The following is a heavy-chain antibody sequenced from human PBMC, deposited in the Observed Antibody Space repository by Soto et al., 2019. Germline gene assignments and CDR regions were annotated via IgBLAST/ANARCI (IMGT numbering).Heavy chain of an antibody. CDR2: INYSGST. Sequence: SETLSLTCTVSGGSISSGDYYWSWIRQPPGKGLEWIGYINYSGSTYYNPSLKSRVTISVDTSKNQVSLKLSSVTAADTAVYYCAASGPYYYYGMDVWGQGTTVTVSS. CDR1: GGSISSGDYY. CDR3: AASGPYYYYGMDV. V-gene: IGHV4-30-4*01. J-gene: IGHJ6*02. D-gene: IGHD6-6*01.